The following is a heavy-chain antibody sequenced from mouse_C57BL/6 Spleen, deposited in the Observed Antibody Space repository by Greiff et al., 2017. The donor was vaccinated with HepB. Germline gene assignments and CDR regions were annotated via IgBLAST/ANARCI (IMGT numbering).Heavy chain of an antibody. CDR3: ASLYDGYYGPLDY. CDR2: INPNNGGT. D-gene: IGHD2-3*01. Sequence: VQLKESGPELVKPGASVKMSCKASGYTFTDYNMHWVKQSHGKSLEWIGYINPNNGGTSYNQKFKGKATLTVNKSSSTAYMELRSLTSEDSAVYYCASLYDGYYGPLDYWGQGTTLTVSS. CDR1: GYTFTDYN. V-gene: IGHV1-22*01. J-gene: IGHJ2*01.